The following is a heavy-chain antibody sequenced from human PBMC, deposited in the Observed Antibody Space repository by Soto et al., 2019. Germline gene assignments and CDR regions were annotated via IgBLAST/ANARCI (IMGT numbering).Heavy chain of an antibody. CDR2: IYWDDDK. V-gene: IGHV2-5*02. CDR1: GFSLSTSGVG. Sequence: SGPTLVNPTQTLTLTCTFSGFSLSTSGVGVGWIRQPPGKALEWLALIYWDDDKRYSPSLKSRLTITKDTSKNQVVLTMTNMDPVDTATYYCAHARSIAAAGLAWFDPWFKGTLVIVSS. CDR3: AHARSIAAAGLAWFDP. J-gene: IGHJ5*02. D-gene: IGHD6-13*01.